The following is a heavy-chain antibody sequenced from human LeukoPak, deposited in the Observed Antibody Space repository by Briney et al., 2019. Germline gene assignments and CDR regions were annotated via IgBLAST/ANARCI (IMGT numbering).Heavy chain of an antibody. V-gene: IGHV5-10-1*01. CDR1: GYSFTSYW. CDR3: ARHKDSGRPGTFDY. D-gene: IGHD3-10*01. CDR2: IDPSDSYT. J-gene: IGHJ4*02. Sequence: GESLKISCKGSGYSFTSYWITWVRQMPGKGLEWMGRIDPSDSYTSNSPSFQGHVTISADKSISTAYLQWSSLKASDTAMYYCARHKDSGRPGTFDYWGQGTLVTVSS.